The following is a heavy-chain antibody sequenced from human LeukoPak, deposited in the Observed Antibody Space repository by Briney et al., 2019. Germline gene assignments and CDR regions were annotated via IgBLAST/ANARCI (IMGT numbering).Heavy chain of an antibody. Sequence: GGSLRLSCAASGFTFSSYGMSWVRQAPGKGLEWVSVIYSGGNTYYADSVKGRFTISRDNSKNTLYLQMNSLRAEDTAVYYCARANIVVAGPGAGFDYWGQGTLVTVSS. D-gene: IGHD6-19*01. V-gene: IGHV3-53*01. J-gene: IGHJ4*02. CDR1: GFTFSSYG. CDR3: ARANIVVAGPGAGFDY. CDR2: IYSGGNT.